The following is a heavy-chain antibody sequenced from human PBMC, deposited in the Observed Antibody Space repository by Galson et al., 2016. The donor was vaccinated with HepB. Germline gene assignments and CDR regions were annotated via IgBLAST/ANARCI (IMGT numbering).Heavy chain of an antibody. V-gene: IGHV1-46*03. CDR3: ARGLRYSSGWYSVLFAFDI. CDR2: INPSGGST. J-gene: IGHJ3*02. D-gene: IGHD6-19*01. Sequence: VRQAPGQGLEWMGIINPSGGSTSYAQKFQGRVTMTRDTSTSTVYMELSSLRSEDTAVYYCARGLRYSSGWYSVLFAFDIWGQGTMVTVSS.